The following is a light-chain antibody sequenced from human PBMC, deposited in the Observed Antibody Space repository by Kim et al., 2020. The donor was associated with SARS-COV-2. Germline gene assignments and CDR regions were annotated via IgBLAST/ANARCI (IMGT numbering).Light chain of an antibody. CDR2: KDS. J-gene: IGLJ3*02. CDR1: VLAKKY. CDR3: YSAADNNLRV. Sequence: VSPGQSARITCSGDVLAKKYARWFQQTPGQAPVLVIYKDSERPSGIPERFSGSSSGTTVTLTISGAQVEDEADYYCYSAADNNLRVFGGGTQLNVL. V-gene: IGLV3-27*01.